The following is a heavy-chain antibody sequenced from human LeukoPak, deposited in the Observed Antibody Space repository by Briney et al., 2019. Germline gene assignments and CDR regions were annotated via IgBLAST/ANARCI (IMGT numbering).Heavy chain of an antibody. J-gene: IGHJ4*02. CDR1: GFTFSSYV. Sequence: GGSLRLSCAASGFTFSSYVMSWVRQAPGKGLEWVSSISDTGGDTYYTDSVKGRFTISRDNSKNTLYLQMNSLRAEDTAVYYCANPRLGDYWGQGTLVTVSS. V-gene: IGHV3-23*01. CDR2: ISDTGGDT. CDR3: ANPRLGDY. D-gene: IGHD6-19*01.